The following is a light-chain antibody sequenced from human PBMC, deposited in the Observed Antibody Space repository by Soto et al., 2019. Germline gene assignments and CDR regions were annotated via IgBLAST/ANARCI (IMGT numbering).Light chain of an antibody. Sequence: QSALTQPASVSGSPGQSITISCTGTSSDVGGYNYVSWYQQHPGKAPKLMIYEFSNRPSGVSNRFSGSKSGNTASLTISGLQAEDEADYDCSSYTSSSTLSWVFGGGTKLTVL. CDR2: EFS. V-gene: IGLV2-14*01. CDR1: SSDVGGYNY. J-gene: IGLJ3*02. CDR3: SSYTSSSTLSWV.